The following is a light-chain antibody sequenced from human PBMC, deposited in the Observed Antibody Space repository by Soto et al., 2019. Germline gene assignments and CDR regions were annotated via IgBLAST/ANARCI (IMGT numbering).Light chain of an antibody. CDR1: QSVSSSY. V-gene: IGKV3-20*01. CDR3: QQYGSSPT. CDR2: GAS. J-gene: IGKJ5*01. Sequence: EIGLTQSPGTLSLSPGERATLACRASQSVSSSYLAWYQQKPGQALRLLIYGASSRATGNPDRFSGSGSGTDFPLTISRLEPEVFAVYYCQQYGSSPTFGQGTRLEIK.